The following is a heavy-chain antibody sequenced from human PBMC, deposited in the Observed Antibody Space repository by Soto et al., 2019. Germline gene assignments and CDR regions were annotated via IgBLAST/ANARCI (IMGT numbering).Heavy chain of an antibody. J-gene: IGHJ6*02. Sequence: SETLSLTCAVSSGSIDNVYWWSWVRQSPGKGLEWIGETYYDGVTIYNPSLESRVTISIDTSKNQFSLKLSSVTAADTAVYYCARQAPLRDSGSYFWYYGMDVWGQGTTVTVSS. V-gene: IGHV4-4*02. CDR1: SGSIDNVYW. CDR2: TYYDGVT. CDR3: ARQAPLRDSGSYFWYYGMDV. D-gene: IGHD1-26*01.